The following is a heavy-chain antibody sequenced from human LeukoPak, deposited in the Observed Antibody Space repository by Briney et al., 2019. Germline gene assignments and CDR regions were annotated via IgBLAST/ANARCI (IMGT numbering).Heavy chain of an antibody. Sequence: GGSLRLSCTASGFTFSNYAMSWDRQAPGTGLQWVSAISGSGGDTYHADSVKGRFTISRDKSKNTVVLQMNSLRVDDMGVYYCARQIGYCSGGSCYFDNWGQGTLVTVSS. CDR1: GFTFSNYA. CDR2: ISGSGGDT. V-gene: IGHV3-23*01. CDR3: ARQIGYCSGGSCYFDN. J-gene: IGHJ4*02. D-gene: IGHD2-15*01.